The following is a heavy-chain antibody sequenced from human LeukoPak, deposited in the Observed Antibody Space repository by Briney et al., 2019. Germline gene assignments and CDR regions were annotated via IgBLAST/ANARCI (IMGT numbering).Heavy chain of an antibody. CDR3: ARDKGVVGYDFWSGYPAGFDY. J-gene: IGHJ4*02. Sequence: GGSLRLSCAASGFTFSDYYMSWFRQAPGKGLEWVSYISSSGSTIYYADSVKGRFTISRDNAKNSLYLQMNSLRAEDTAVYYCARDKGVVGYDFWSGYPAGFDYWGQGTLVTVSS. V-gene: IGHV3-11*04. CDR1: GFTFSDYY. D-gene: IGHD3-3*01. CDR2: ISSSGSTI.